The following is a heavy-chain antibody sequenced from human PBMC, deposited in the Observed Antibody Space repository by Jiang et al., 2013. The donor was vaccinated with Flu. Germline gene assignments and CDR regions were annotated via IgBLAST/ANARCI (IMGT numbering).Heavy chain of an antibody. CDR1: GFTFSSYG. J-gene: IGHJ3*02. V-gene: IGHV3-33*08. CDR3: AREFAAFDI. CDR2: IWYDGSNK. Sequence: SCAASGFTFSSYGMHWVRQAPGKGLEWVAVIWYDGSNKYYADSVKGRFTISRDNSKNTLYLQMNSLRAEDTAVYYCAREFAAFDIWGQGTMVTVSS.